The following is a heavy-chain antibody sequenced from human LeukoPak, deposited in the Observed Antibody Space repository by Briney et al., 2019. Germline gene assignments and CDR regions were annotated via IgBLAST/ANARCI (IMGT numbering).Heavy chain of an antibody. Sequence: PGGSLRLSCAASGFTFSTYWMSWVRQAPGKGVEWVANIKQDGSDKYYVGSVKGRFTISRDNAKNSLYLQMNSLRAEDTAVYYCARDPSLSGAHLDYWGQGTLVTVPS. CDR3: ARDPSLSGAHLDY. J-gene: IGHJ4*02. CDR1: GFTFSTYW. V-gene: IGHV3-7*01. D-gene: IGHD3-10*01. CDR2: IKQDGSDK.